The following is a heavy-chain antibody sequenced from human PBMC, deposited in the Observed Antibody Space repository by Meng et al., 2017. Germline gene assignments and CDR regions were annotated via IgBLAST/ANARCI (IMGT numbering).Heavy chain of an antibody. J-gene: IGHJ4*02. V-gene: IGHV1-24*01. CDR2: FDPEDGET. CDR1: GYTLTELS. Sequence: ASVKVSCKVSGYTLTELSMHWVRQAPGKGLEWMGGFDPEDGETIYAQKFQGRVTMTEDTSTDTAYMELSSLRSEDTAVYYCATGDLGADTAMVTDYWGQGTLVTGS. D-gene: IGHD5-18*01. CDR3: ATGDLGADTAMVTDY.